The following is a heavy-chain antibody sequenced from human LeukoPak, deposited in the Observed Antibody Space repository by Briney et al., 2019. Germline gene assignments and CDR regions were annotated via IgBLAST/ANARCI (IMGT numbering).Heavy chain of an antibody. V-gene: IGHV4-34*01. CDR1: GGSLNDYL. J-gene: IGHJ3*02. CDR2: VGHSGTT. Sequence: SETLSLTCAVYGGSLNDYLWSWIRQPPGQGLEWIGEVGHSGTTNYNPSLKSRVTIPVDTSKNQFSLKLTSVTAADTAVYYCARELISSRAAFDTWGQGTVVTVSS. D-gene: IGHD3-10*01. CDR3: ARELISSRAAFDT.